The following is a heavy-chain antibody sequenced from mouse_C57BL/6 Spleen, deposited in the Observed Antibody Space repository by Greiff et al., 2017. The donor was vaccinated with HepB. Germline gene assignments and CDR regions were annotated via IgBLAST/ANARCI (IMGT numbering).Heavy chain of an antibody. CDR3: AREGSPGFDY. CDR2: IDPSDSYT. J-gene: IGHJ2*01. V-gene: IGHV1-59*01. CDR1: GYTFTSYW. D-gene: IGHD3-3*01. Sequence: QVQLKQPGAELVRPGTSVKLSCKASGYTFTSYWMHWVKQRPGQGLEWIGVIDPSDSYTNYNQKFKGKATLTVDTSSSTAYMQLSSLTSEDSAVYYCAREGSPGFDYWGQGTTLTVSS.